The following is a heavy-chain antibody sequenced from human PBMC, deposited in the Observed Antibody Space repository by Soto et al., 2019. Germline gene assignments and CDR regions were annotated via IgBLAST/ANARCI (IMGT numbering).Heavy chain of an antibody. V-gene: IGHV1-18*01. CDR1: GYTFTRYG. CDR3: ARDFTKSSSWPYYFDY. CDR2: ISAYNGNT. J-gene: IGHJ4*02. D-gene: IGHD6-13*01. Sequence: ASVKVSCKTSGYTFTRYGSSWVRQAPGQGLEWMGWISAYNGNTNYAQKLQGRVTMTTDTSTTTAYMELRSLTSDDTAVYYCARDFTKSSSWPYYFDYWGQGTLVTVSS.